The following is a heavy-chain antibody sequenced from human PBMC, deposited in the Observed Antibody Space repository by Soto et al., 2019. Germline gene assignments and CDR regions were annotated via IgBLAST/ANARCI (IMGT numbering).Heavy chain of an antibody. V-gene: IGHV1-2*02. D-gene: IGHD1-26*01. CDR3: GRARSWQIVVFY. CDR1: GYTFTGHY. J-gene: IGHJ4*02. CDR2: IGPESGAT. Sequence: ASVKVSCKASGYTFTGHYIHWVRQAPEQGPEWMGEIGPESGATRYAQRVQGRVTMTRDMSITTVYMELNNLSPDDTAVYYCGRARSWQIVVFYWGQGTPVTVSS.